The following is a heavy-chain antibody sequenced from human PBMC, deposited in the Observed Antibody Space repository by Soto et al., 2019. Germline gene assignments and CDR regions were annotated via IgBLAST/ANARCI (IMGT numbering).Heavy chain of an antibody. CDR1: GGTFSSYA. Sequence: QVQLVQSGAEVKKPGSSVKVSCKASGGTFSSYAISWVRQAPGQGLEWMGGIIPIFGTANYAQKFQGRVTITADESTSTAYMELSSLRSEDTAVYYCARLPSGGYCSSTSCYLDPWGQGTLVTVSS. D-gene: IGHD2-2*01. CDR2: IIPIFGTA. CDR3: ARLPSGGYCSSTSCYLDP. V-gene: IGHV1-69*01. J-gene: IGHJ5*02.